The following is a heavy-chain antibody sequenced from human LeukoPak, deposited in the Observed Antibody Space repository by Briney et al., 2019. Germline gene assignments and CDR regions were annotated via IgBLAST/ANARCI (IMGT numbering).Heavy chain of an antibody. D-gene: IGHD4/OR15-4a*01. Sequence: ASVKVSCKASGYTFTGYYMHWVRQSPGQGLEWMGRINPNSGGTNYAQKFQGRVTMTRDTSISTAYMELRRLRSDDTAVYYCARDPKTMGTDYWGQGTLSPSPQ. J-gene: IGHJ4*02. V-gene: IGHV1-2*06. CDR2: INPNSGGT. CDR3: ARDPKTMGTDY. CDR1: GYTFTGYY.